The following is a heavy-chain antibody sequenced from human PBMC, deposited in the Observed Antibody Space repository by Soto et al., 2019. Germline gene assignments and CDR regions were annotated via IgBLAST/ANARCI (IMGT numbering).Heavy chain of an antibody. CDR2: LSSNGIGT. D-gene: IGHD6-13*01. J-gene: IGHJ6*02. V-gene: IGHV3-64D*06. CDR1: GFTVSSFG. CDR3: VKDMGQAAVGIRYPYGLDV. Sequence: SGGSLRLSCSGSGFTVSSFGMHWVHQAPGKGLEHVSTLSSNGIGTYYADSVKGRFTFSRDTSKNTLYLQMSSLRTEDTAVYYCVKDMGQAAVGIRYPYGLDVWGLGTTVTVSS.